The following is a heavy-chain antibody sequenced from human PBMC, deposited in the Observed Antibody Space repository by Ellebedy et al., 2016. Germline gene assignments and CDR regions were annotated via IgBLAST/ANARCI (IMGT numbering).Heavy chain of an antibody. V-gene: IGHV3-30*18. Sequence: GGSLRLSCAASGFNFSSYVMHWVRQAPGKGLEWVATLSYDGSNKYYSDSVKGRFTISRDNSKNTLSLHMNSLRAEDTAVYYCAKDQRITIFGVVIIGGFGYWGQGTLVTVSS. D-gene: IGHD3-3*01. CDR2: LSYDGSNK. CDR1: GFNFSSYV. J-gene: IGHJ4*02. CDR3: AKDQRITIFGVVIIGGFGY.